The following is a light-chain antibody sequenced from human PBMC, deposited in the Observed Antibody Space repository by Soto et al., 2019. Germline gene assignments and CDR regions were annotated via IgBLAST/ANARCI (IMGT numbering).Light chain of an antibody. CDR3: QLYRVSSIT. V-gene: IGKV3-20*01. J-gene: IGKJ5*01. CDR1: QSITNNY. CDR2: GAS. Sequence: ETVLTQSPGTLSLSPGERATLSCRASQSITNNYLAWYQQKPGQAPRLLIYGASSRVTGIPDRFSGSGSGTDCTLTISRLKPYDFAVSSCQLYRVSSITFGQGTRLEIK.